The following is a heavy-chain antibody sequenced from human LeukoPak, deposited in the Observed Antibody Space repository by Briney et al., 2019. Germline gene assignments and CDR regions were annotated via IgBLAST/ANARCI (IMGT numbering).Heavy chain of an antibody. D-gene: IGHD3-10*01. CDR2: IYYSGST. CDR3: ARDRGGSLDY. V-gene: IGHV4-59*01. Sequence: SETLSLTCTVSGGSISSYYWSRIRQPPGKGLEWIGYIYYSGSTNYNPSLKSRVTISVDTSKNQFSLKLSSVTAADTAVYYCARDRGGSLDYWGQGTLVTVSS. CDR1: GGSISSYY. J-gene: IGHJ4*02.